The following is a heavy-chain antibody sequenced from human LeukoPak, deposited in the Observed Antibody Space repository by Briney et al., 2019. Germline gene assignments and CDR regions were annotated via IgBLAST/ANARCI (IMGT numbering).Heavy chain of an antibody. D-gene: IGHD1-1*01. V-gene: IGHV6-1*01. Sequence: SDTLSLSCAISGDGVSSNSAAWNWIRQSPSRGLQWLGRTYYRSKWYSEYAVSVKSRITINPDTSKNQFSLQLNSVTPEETAVYYCARGDLERRGDAFDIWGQGTMVTVSS. J-gene: IGHJ3*02. CDR2: TYYRSKWYS. CDR1: GDGVSSNSAA. CDR3: ARGDLERRGDAFDI.